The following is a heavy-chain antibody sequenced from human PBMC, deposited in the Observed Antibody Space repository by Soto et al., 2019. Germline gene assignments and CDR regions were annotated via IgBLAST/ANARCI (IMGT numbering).Heavy chain of an antibody. D-gene: IGHD2-2*02. CDR1: GFAFSIYA. J-gene: IGHJ4*02. CDR3: ARGSEAAIHFDY. Sequence: GGSLRLSCAASGFAFSIYAMHWVRQAPGKGLEWVAVISYDGSNKYYADSVKGRFTISRDNSKNTLYLQMNSLRAEDTAVYYCARGSEAAIHFDYWGQGTLVTVSS. CDR2: ISYDGSNK. V-gene: IGHV3-30-3*01.